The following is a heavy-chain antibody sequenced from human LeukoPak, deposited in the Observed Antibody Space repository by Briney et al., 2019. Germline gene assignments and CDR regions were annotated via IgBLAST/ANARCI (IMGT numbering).Heavy chain of an antibody. CDR1: GFTFSSYW. V-gene: IGHV3-7*01. J-gene: IGHJ4*02. Sequence: PGGSLRLSCAASGFTFSSYWMSWVRQAPGKGLEWVANIKLDGSEKYYVDSVKGRFTISRDNAKNSLYLQMNSLRAEDTAVYYCARESSTSCYNYWGQGTLVTVSS. D-gene: IGHD2-2*02. CDR3: ARESSTSCYNY. CDR2: IKLDGSEK.